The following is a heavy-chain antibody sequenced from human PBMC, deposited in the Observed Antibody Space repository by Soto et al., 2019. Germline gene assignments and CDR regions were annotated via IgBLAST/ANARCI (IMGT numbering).Heavy chain of an antibody. J-gene: IGHJ4*02. CDR2: ISYSGTT. Sequence: SETLSLTRSVSGGSISSHSWSWIRQPPGKGLEWIGYISYSGTTNYNPSLKSRVTISLDTSKNQFSLKLSSVTAADTAVYYCARHCSSTSCLVYWGQGALVTVSS. D-gene: IGHD2-2*01. V-gene: IGHV4-59*08. CDR3: ARHCSSTSCLVY. CDR1: GGSISSHS.